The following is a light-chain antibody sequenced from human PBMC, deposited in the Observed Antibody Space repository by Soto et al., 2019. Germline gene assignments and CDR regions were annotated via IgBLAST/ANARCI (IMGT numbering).Light chain of an antibody. CDR3: QQRNVWPPIT. J-gene: IGKJ5*01. CDR1: QSIHTS. V-gene: IGKV3-11*01. Sequence: VLTQSPATLSLSPGERATLSCRASQSIHTSLAWYQQKSGKPPRLVIYDSTLRANGVPDRFGGSRSGTEFTLIINSLEPEDFAVYYCQQRNVWPPITFGQGTRLEIK. CDR2: DST.